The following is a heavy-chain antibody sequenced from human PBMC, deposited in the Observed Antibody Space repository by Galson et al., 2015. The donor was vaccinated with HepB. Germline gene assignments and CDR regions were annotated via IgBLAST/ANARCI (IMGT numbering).Heavy chain of an antibody. V-gene: IGHV1-46*01. CDR2: INPSGGST. CDR3: ARAGPIGGYDFWSGSDKEIDY. Sequence: SVKVSCKASGYTFTSYYMHWVRQAPGQGLEWMGIINPSGGSTSYAQKFQGRVTMTRDTSTSTVYMELSSLRSEDTAVYYCARAGPIGGYDFWSGSDKEIDYWGQGTLVTVSS. D-gene: IGHD3-3*01. CDR1: GYTFTSYY. J-gene: IGHJ4*02.